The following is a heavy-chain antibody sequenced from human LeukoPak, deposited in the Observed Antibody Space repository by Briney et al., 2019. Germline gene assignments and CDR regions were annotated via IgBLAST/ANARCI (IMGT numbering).Heavy chain of an antibody. CDR2: IIPIFGTA. V-gene: IGHV1-69*13. D-gene: IGHD3-22*01. CDR1: GYTFTSYG. CDR3: ASGPEIVVVPQYYFDY. Sequence: GASVKVSCKASGYTFTSYGISWVRQAPGQGLEWMGGIIPIFGTANYAQKFQGRVTITADESTSTAYMELSSLRSEDTAVYYCASGPEIVVVPQYYFDYWGQGTLVTVSS. J-gene: IGHJ4*02.